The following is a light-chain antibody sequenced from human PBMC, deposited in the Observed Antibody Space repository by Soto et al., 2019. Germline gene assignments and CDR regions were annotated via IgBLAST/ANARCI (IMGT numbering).Light chain of an antibody. V-gene: IGLV2-14*01. CDR2: DVS. CDR3: SSYTSSSTSV. CDR1: SSDVCAYNS. J-gene: IGLJ1*01. Sequence: QSALTQPASVSGSPGQSITISCTGTSSDVCAYNSVSWFQQHPGKAPKLIISDVSSRPSGVSTRFSGSKSGNTASLTISGLQAEDEADYYCSSYTSSSTSVFGTGTKLTVL.